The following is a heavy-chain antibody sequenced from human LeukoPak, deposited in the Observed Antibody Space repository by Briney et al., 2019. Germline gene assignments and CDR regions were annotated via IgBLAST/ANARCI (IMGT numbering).Heavy chain of an antibody. Sequence: GGSLRLSCEASGFTFSSYSMNWVRQAPGRGLEWVSSISSSSSDMYYADSGQGRFTISRDNAKNSLYPQMNSLRAEDTAIYYCARARGSHNAFDIWGQGTMVTVSS. V-gene: IGHV3-21*01. J-gene: IGHJ3*02. D-gene: IGHD3-16*01. CDR3: ARARGSHNAFDI. CDR1: GFTFSSYS. CDR2: ISSSSSDM.